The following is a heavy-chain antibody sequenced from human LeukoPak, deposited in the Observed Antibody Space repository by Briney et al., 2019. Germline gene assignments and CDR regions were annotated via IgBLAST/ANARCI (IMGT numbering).Heavy chain of an antibody. D-gene: IGHD3-16*01. CDR1: GLTFSTYA. CDR3: ARDSYGMDV. CDR2: ISYDGTNQ. Sequence: GRSLRLSCCAASGLTFSTYAMHWARQAPGKGLEWVAVISYDGTNQYYADSVKGRFTISRDNSRNTLYLQMNSLRAEDTAVYYCARDSYGMDVWGQGTPVTVSS. J-gene: IGHJ6*02. V-gene: IGHV3-30*04.